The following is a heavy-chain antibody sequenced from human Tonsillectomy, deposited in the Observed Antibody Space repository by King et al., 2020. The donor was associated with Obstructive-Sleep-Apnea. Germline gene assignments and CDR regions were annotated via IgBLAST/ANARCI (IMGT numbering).Heavy chain of an antibody. CDR3: ARVISLEVEAPLRYFDP. Sequence: DVQLVESGGGLVQPGGSLRLSCAASGFIVSRNYMSWVRQAPGKGLEWVSAIYGGGSTYHADYVRGGFTIPRDNSRNTLYVQMNRLRAEDTAVYYGARVISLEVEAPLRYFDPWGPGTLVTVSS. V-gene: IGHV3-53*04. D-gene: IGHD3-22*01. J-gene: IGHJ2*01. CDR2: IYGGGST. CDR1: GFIVSRNY.